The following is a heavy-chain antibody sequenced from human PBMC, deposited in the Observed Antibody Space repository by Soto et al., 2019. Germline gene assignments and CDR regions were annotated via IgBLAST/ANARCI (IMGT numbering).Heavy chain of an antibody. J-gene: IGHJ4*02. CDR3: ARYHDYGDYGGFDY. Sequence: SETLSLTCTVSGGSISSYYWSWIRQPPGKGLEWIGYIYYSGSTNYNPSLKSRVTISVDTSKNQFSLKLSSVTAADTAVYYCARYHDYGDYGGFDYWGQGTLVTGSS. D-gene: IGHD4-17*01. V-gene: IGHV4-59*08. CDR2: IYYSGST. CDR1: GGSISSYY.